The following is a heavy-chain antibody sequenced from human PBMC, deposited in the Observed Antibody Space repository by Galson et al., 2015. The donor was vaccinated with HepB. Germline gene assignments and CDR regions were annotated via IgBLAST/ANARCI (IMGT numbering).Heavy chain of an antibody. CDR3: ARDSIMAAAGTLDS. CDR2: ISYDGGNE. CDR1: GFTFAHYA. V-gene: IGHV3-30*04. J-gene: IGHJ4*02. D-gene: IGHD6-13*01. Sequence: SLRLSCAASGFTFAHYAMHWVRQAPGKGLEWVAVISYDGGNEYYGDPVKGRFTISRDNSKNTLFLQMNSLRPEDTAVYYCARDSIMAAAGTLDSWGRGTLVSVSS.